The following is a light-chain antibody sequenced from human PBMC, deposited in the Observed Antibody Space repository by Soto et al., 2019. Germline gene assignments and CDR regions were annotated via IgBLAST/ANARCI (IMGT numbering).Light chain of an antibody. J-gene: IGKJ1*01. CDR2: DAS. CDR3: QQYYIYHG. V-gene: IGKV1-5*01. Sequence: IQVTRSPSTVSAAGRNIGTKAFRASQSFSTWLAWYQQKPGKAPKLLIYDASSLASGVPSRFSGSGSGTEFTLTISSLQPDDFATYYCQQYYIYHGFGQGTKVDIK. CDR1: QSFSTW.